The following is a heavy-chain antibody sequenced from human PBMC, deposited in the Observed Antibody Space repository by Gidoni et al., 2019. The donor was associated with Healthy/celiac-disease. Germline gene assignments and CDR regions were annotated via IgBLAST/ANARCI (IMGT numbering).Heavy chain of an antibody. Sequence: EVQLVEAGGGLVKPGGSLRLSCAASGFTFSSYSMNWVRQAPGKGLEWVSSISSSGSTIYYADSVKGRFTISRDNAKNSLYLQMNSLRAEDTAVYYCARDQSKQWLVENGGGLGHGMDVWGQGTTVTVSS. CDR2: ISSSGSTI. D-gene: IGHD6-19*01. J-gene: IGHJ6*02. CDR1: GFTFSSYS. V-gene: IGHV3-21*01. CDR3: ARDQSKQWLVENGGGLGHGMDV.